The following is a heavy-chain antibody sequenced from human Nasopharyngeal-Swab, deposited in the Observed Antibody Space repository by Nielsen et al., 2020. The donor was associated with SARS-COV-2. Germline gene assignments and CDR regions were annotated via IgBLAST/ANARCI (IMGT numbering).Heavy chain of an antibody. CDR1: GFTFSSYS. J-gene: IGHJ6*03. D-gene: IGHD6-19*01. CDR3: ARARGEQWLVRSRYMDV. V-gene: IGHV3-21*01. CDR2: ISSSSSYI. Sequence: GGSLRLSCAASGFTFSSYSMNWVRQAPGKGLEWVSSISSSSSYIYYADSVKGRFTISRDNAKNSLYLQMNSLRAEDTAVYYCARARGEQWLVRSRYMDVWGKGTMVTVPS.